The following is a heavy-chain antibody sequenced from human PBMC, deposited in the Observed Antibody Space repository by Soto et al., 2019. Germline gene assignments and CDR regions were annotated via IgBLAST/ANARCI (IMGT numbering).Heavy chain of an antibody. J-gene: IGHJ4*02. CDR2: INAGNGNT. Sequence: QVQLVQSGAEEKKPGASVKVSCKASGYTFTGYAMHWVRQAPGQRLEWVGWINAGNGNTKYSQKFQGRVTITRDTSAGTGYKELSSLRSEDTAVYYCARAVAVPADFDYWGQGTLVTVSS. CDR3: ARAVAVPADFDY. CDR1: GYTFTGYA. D-gene: IGHD6-19*01. V-gene: IGHV1-3*05.